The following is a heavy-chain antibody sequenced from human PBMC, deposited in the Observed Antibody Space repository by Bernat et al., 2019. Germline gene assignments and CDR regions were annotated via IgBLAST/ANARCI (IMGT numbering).Heavy chain of an antibody. V-gene: IGHV4-34*01. CDR1: GGSFSGYY. CDR2: INHSGST. D-gene: IGHD2-2*01. CDR3: AWAGVGYCSSTSCPRGESDY. Sequence: QVQLQQRGAGLLKPSETLSLTCAVYGGSFSGYYWSWIRQPPGKGLEWIGEINHSGSTNYNPTLKSRITISVDTSKNQFSLKLSSVTAADTAVYYCAWAGVGYCSSTSCPRGESDYWGQGTLVTVSS. J-gene: IGHJ4*02.